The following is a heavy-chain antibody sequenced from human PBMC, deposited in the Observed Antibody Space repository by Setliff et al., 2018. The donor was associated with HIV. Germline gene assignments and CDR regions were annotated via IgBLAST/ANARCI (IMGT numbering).Heavy chain of an antibody. J-gene: IGHJ4*02. CDR1: GGSISSYY. V-gene: IGHV4-4*07. CDR3: ARDRRGTMVRGVTSPLDY. CDR2: IYTSGST. Sequence: PSETLSLTCTVSGGSISSYYWSWIRQPAGKGLEWIGRIYTSGSTNYNPSLKRRVTMSVDTSKNQFSLKLSSVTAADTAVYYCARDRRGTMVRGVTSPLDYWGQGTLVTVSS. D-gene: IGHD3-10*01.